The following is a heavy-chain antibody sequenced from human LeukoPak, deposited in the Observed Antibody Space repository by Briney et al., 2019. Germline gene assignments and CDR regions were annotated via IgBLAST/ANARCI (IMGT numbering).Heavy chain of an antibody. CDR2: IIPIFGTA. V-gene: IGHV1-69*05. CDR1: GGTFSSYA. CDR3: ARARSQYYYDSSGYDAFDI. Sequence: SVKVSCKASGGTFSSYAISWVRQAPGHGREWMGGIIPIFGTANYAQKFQGRVTITTDESTSTAYIELSSLRSEDTAVYYCARARSQYYYDSSGYDAFDIWGQGTMVSVSS. D-gene: IGHD3-22*01. J-gene: IGHJ3*02.